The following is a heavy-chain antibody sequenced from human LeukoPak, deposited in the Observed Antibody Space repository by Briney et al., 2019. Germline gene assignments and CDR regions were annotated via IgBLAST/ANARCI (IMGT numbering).Heavy chain of an antibody. CDR3: ARRNFVYDAFDI. V-gene: IGHV5-10-1*01. CDR1: GXSFTSYW. CDR2: IDPSDSYT. J-gene: IGHJ3*02. D-gene: IGHD5/OR15-5a*01. Sequence: GESLKISCKGSGXSFTSYWISWARQMPGKGLEWMGRIDPSDSYTNYSPSFQGHVTISADKSISTAYLQWSSLKASDTAMYYCARRNFVYDAFDIWGQGTMVTVSS.